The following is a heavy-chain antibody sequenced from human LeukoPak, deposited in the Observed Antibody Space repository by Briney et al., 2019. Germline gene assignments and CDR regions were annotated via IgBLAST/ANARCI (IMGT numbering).Heavy chain of an antibody. CDR2: ISVRSNYI. CDR1: GYTFSSYS. V-gene: IGHV3-21*01. D-gene: IGHD3-22*01. J-gene: IGHJ4*02. Sequence: GGSLRLSCAASGYTFSSYSINWVRQARGKGLEWVSSISVRSNYIHYADSVRGRFRISRDDARDSLYLQMNSLRAEDTAVYYCVRLRRNSDTSGFYYYYDFWGQGTLVTVSS. CDR3: VRLRRNSDTSGFYYYYDF.